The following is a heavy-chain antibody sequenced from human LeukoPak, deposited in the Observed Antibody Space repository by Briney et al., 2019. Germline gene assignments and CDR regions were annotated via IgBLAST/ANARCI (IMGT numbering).Heavy chain of an antibody. CDR3: ANIAVAGTGGDY. D-gene: IGHD6-19*01. CDR2: INPNSGGT. CDR1: GYTFTGYY. V-gene: IGHV1-2*02. J-gene: IGHJ4*02. Sequence: GASVKVSCKASGYTFTGYYMHWVRQAPGRGREGMGCINPNSGGTNYAQKFQGRVTMTRDTSISTGYMELSRLRSDDTAVYYCANIAVAGTGGDYWGQGTLVTVSS.